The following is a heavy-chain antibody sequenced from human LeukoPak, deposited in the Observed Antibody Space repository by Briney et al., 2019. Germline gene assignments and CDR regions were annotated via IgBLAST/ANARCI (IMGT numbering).Heavy chain of an antibody. CDR1: GFTFSSYG. CDR2: ISYDGSNK. CDR3: AKFGSSRDY. V-gene: IGHV3-30*18. D-gene: IGHD2-2*01. J-gene: IGHJ4*02. Sequence: GGSLRLSCAASGFTFSSYGMHWARQAPGKGLEWVAVISYDGSNKYYADSVKGRFTISRDNSKNTLYLQMNSLRAEDTAVYYCAKFGSSRDYWGQGTLVTVSS.